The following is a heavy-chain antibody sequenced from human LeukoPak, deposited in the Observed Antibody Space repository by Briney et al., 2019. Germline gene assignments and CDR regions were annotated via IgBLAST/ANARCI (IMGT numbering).Heavy chain of an antibody. J-gene: IGHJ4*02. CDR2: ISSTSSYI. CDR1: GFTFSSYS. D-gene: IGHD3-22*01. V-gene: IGHV3-21*01. CDR3: ARDSAFYDSSGHLNYFDY. Sequence: GGSLRLSCAASGFTFSSYSMNWVRQAPGKGLEWVSSISSTSSYIYYAASVKGRFTISRDNAKSSLYLQMNSLRSDDMAVYYCARDSAFYDSSGHLNYFDYWGQGTLVTVSS.